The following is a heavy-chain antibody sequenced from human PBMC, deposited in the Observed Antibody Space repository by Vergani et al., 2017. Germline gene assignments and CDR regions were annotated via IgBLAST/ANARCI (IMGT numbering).Heavy chain of an antibody. Sequence: QGQLAQSGAEVKKPGSSVKVSCKASGGTFSSNSISWVRQAPGQGLEWKGRIIPIFGTTSYAQKFQGRVTILADESTSTAYMELSSLRSEDTAVYYCTRGWYYDSIAYWAYWGQGTLVTVSS. CDR2: IIPIFGTT. D-gene: IGHD3-22*01. CDR3: TRGWYYDSIAYWAY. V-gene: IGHV1-69*13. CDR1: GGTFSSNS. J-gene: IGHJ4*02.